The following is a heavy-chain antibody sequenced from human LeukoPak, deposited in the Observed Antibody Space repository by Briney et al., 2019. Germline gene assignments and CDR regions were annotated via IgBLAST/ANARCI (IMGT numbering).Heavy chain of an antibody. Sequence: GASVKVSCKASGGTFSSYAISWVRQAPGQGLEWMGGIIPIFGTANYARKFQGRVTITADESTSTAYMELSSLRSEDTAVYYCARDRRYCSGGSCYQGKDYWGQGTLVTVSS. J-gene: IGHJ4*02. CDR3: ARDRRYCSGGSCYQGKDY. V-gene: IGHV1-69*13. CDR1: GGTFSSYA. CDR2: IIPIFGTA. D-gene: IGHD2-15*01.